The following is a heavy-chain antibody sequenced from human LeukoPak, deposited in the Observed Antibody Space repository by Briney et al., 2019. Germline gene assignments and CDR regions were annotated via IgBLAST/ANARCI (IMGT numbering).Heavy chain of an antibody. Sequence: GRSLRLSCAASGFTFSSYAMHWVRQAPGKGLEWVAVISYDGSNKYYADSVKGRFTISRDNSKNTLYLQMNSLRAEDTAVYYCARDWATGYYYGSGSSRNWFDPWGQGTLVTVSS. V-gene: IGHV3-30-3*01. D-gene: IGHD3-10*01. CDR3: ARDWATGYYYGSGSSRNWFDP. CDR2: ISYDGSNK. CDR1: GFTFSSYA. J-gene: IGHJ5*02.